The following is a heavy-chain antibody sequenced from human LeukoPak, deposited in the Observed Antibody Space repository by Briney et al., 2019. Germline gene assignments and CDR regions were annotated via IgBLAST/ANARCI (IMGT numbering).Heavy chain of an antibody. Sequence: SETLSLTCAVYGGSFSGYYWSWIRQPPGKGLEWIGEINHSGSTNYNPSLKSRVTISVDTSKNQISLNLSSVTAADTAVYYCARAPGGNPTTHYFDYWGQGTLVTVSS. CDR2: INHSGST. D-gene: IGHD1-14*01. V-gene: IGHV4-34*01. CDR1: GGSFSGYY. J-gene: IGHJ4*02. CDR3: ARAPGGNPTTHYFDY.